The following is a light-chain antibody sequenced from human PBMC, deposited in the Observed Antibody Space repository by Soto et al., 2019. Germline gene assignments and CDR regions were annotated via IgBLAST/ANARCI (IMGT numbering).Light chain of an antibody. CDR2: AAS. V-gene: IGKV1-39*01. J-gene: IGKJ3*01. CDR3: QQSYSTPFT. Sequence: DIQMTQSPSSLSASVGDRVPITCRASQSIRSYLNWYQQKPGKAPKLLIYAASSLQSGVPSRFSGSGSGTDFTLTISSLQPEDVATYYCQQSYSTPFTFGPGTKVDIK. CDR1: QSIRSY.